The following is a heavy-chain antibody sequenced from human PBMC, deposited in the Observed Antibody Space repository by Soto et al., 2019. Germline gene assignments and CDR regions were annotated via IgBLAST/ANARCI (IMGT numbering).Heavy chain of an antibody. CDR1: GGSISNYY. Sequence: SETLSLIRIVPGGSISNYYWRWIRQPPGKGLEWIGYIYYTGSTNYNPSLKSRVSMSVDTSKNQFSLKLNSVTAADTAVYYCARGFAIGWYTYYFDYWGQGPLVTVSS. CDR2: IYYTGST. J-gene: IGHJ4*02. CDR3: ARGFAIGWYTYYFDY. D-gene: IGHD6-19*01. V-gene: IGHV4-59*08.